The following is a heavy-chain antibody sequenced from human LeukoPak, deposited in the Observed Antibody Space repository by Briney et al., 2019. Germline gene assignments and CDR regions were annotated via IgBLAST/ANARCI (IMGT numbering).Heavy chain of an antibody. V-gene: IGHV1-69*04. Sequence: SVKVSCKASGGTFSSSAISWVRQAPGHGLEWMGRIIPIIEMTTYAHKFQGRVTITADKSTSTAYMELSTLRSEDTAVYYCARALPTFNDALDIWGQGTMVTPSS. CDR2: IIPIIEMT. CDR1: GGTFSSSA. J-gene: IGHJ3*02. D-gene: IGHD1-1*01. CDR3: ARALPTFNDALDI.